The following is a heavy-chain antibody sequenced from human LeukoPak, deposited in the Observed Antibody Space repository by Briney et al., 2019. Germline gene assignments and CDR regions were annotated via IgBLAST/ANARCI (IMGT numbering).Heavy chain of an antibody. CDR1: GFTFSTYN. V-gene: IGHV3-48*04. CDR3: ARGRTLYYFDY. J-gene: IGHJ4*02. Sequence: GGSLRLSCAASGFTFSTYNMNWVRQAPGKGLEWVSHISSSSSSIYYADSVKGRFTISRDNAKNSLYLQMNSLRAEDTAVYYCARGRTLYYFDYWGQGTLVTVSS. CDR2: ISSSSSSI. D-gene: IGHD2-8*01.